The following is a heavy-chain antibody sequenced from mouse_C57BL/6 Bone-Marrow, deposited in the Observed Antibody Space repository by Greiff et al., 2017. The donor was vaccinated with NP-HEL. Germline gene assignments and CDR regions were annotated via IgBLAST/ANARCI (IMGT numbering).Heavy chain of an antibody. CDR1: GFTFSDYG. CDR2: ISSGSSTI. J-gene: IGHJ2*01. D-gene: IGHD1-1*01. V-gene: IGHV5-17*01. CDR3: ATVVATGFDY. Sequence: VKLMESGGGLVKPGGSLKLSCAASGFTFSDYGMHWVRQAPEKGLEWVAYISSGSSTIYYADTVKGRFTISRDNAKNTLCLQMTSLRSEDTAMYYCATVVATGFDYWGQGTTLTVSS.